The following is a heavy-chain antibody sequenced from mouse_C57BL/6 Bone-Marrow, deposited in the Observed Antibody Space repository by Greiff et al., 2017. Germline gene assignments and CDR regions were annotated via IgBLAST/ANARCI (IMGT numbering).Heavy chain of an antibody. CDR2: VSSGSSTI. Sequence: EVKLMESGGGLVKPGGSLKLSCAASGFPFSDYGMHWVRQAPATGLELVAYVSSGSSTIYYADTVKGRITSSRENAKNTLFLQMTSLRSEDTAMYYCARGEAWFAYWGQGTLVTVSA. V-gene: IGHV5-17*01. CDR1: GFPFSDYG. CDR3: ARGEAWFAY. J-gene: IGHJ3*01.